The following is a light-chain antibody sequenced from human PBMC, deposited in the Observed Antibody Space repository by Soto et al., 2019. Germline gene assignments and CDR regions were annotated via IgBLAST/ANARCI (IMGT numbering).Light chain of an antibody. V-gene: IGKV2-30*01. CDR2: RVS. J-gene: IGKJ3*01. CDR1: ENLLSSDGKTY. CDR3: MQGTHWPPFT. Sequence: DVVLTQSPLSLPVTLGQPASISCRSSENLLSSDGKTYLNWYQQRPGQSPRRLIYRVSNRDSGVPDRFSGRGSGTDFTLSISRVEAEDVGVYYCMQGTHWPPFTFGPGTKVVIK.